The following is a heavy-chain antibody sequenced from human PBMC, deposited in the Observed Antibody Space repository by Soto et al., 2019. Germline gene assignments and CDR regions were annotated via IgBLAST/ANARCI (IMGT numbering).Heavy chain of an antibody. CDR2: ISSTSSFI. Sequence: EVQLVESGGGLVKPGGSLRLSCAASGFTFSTYTMNWVRQAPGKGLEWVSSISSTSSFIYYRDSVKGRFIISRDNAKKSLYLQMNSLSAEDTAIYYCARGEATGTPFFDYWGQGTLVTVSS. CDR1: GFTFSTYT. J-gene: IGHJ4*02. D-gene: IGHD1-1*01. CDR3: ARGEATGTPFFDY. V-gene: IGHV3-21*01.